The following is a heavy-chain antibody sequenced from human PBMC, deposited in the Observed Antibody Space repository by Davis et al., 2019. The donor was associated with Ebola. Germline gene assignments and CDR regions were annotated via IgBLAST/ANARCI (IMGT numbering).Heavy chain of an antibody. D-gene: IGHD2-15*01. Sequence: GESLKISCAASGFTFSSYWMSWVRQAPGKGLEWVANIKQDGSEKYYVDSVKGRFTISRDNAKNSLYLQMNSLRAEDTAVYYCARGSGVVVVAAREHYYYGMDVWGQGTTVTVSS. CDR2: IKQDGSEK. J-gene: IGHJ6*02. CDR3: ARGSGVVVVAAREHYYYGMDV. CDR1: GFTFSSYW. V-gene: IGHV3-7*01.